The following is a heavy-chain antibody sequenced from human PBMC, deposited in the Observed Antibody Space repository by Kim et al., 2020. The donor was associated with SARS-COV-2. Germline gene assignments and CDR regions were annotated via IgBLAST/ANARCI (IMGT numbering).Heavy chain of an antibody. CDR1: GFDFGDYG. CDR2: IRSKAFGETT. V-gene: IGHV3-49*03. CDR3: ARVGRNKWDPLWFRVY. J-gene: IGHJ4*02. D-gene: IGHD1-26*01. Sequence: GGSLRLSCTTSGFDFGDYGMSWFRQAPGKGLEWVGFIRSKAFGETTEYAASVKDRFTVSRDDSKNIAYLNMNSLKSEDTAIYYCARVGRNKWDPLWFRVYWGQGTLLAVSS.